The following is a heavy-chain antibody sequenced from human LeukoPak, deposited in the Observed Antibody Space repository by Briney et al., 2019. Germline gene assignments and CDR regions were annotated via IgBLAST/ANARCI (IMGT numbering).Heavy chain of an antibody. J-gene: IGHJ4*02. D-gene: IGHD3-9*01. V-gene: IGHV4-39*07. CDR3: ARDRTPGDYDILTGYGY. CDR2: IYYSGST. CDR1: GGSISSSSYY. Sequence: PSETLSLTCTVSGGSISSSSYYWGWIRQPPGKGLEWIGSIYYSGSTYYNPSLKSRVTISVDTSKNQFSLKLSSVTAADTAVYYCARDRTPGDYDILTGYGYWGQGTLVTVSS.